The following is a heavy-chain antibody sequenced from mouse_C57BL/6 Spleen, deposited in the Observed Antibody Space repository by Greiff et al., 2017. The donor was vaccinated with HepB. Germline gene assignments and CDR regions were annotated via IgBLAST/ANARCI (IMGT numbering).Heavy chain of an antibody. CDR2: IDPSDSYT. J-gene: IGHJ2*01. CDR1: GYTFTSYW. D-gene: IGHD2-4*01. V-gene: IGHV1-50*01. CDR3: ARAPYDYDVGFDY. Sequence: QVQLQQPGAELVKPGASVKLSCKASGYTFTSYWMQWVKQRPGQGLEWIGEIDPSDSYTNYNQKFKGKATLTVDTSSSTAYMQLSSLTSEDSAVYYCARAPYDYDVGFDYWGQGTTLTVSS.